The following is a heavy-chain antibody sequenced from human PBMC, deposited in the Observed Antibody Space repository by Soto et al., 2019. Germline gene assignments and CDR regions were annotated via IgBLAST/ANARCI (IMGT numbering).Heavy chain of an antibody. D-gene: IGHD5-12*01. Sequence: SETLSLTCTVSGGSISSSSYYWGWIRQPPGKGLEWIGSIYYSGSTYYNPSLKSRVTISVDTSKNQFSLKLSSVTAADTAVYYCASPYSGYDAFDIWGQGTMVTVSS. J-gene: IGHJ3*02. CDR1: GGSISSSSYY. CDR3: ASPYSGYDAFDI. V-gene: IGHV4-39*01. CDR2: IYYSGST.